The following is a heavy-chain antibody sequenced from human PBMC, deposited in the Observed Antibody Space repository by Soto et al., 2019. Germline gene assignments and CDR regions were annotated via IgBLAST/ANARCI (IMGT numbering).Heavy chain of an antibody. CDR3: ASRGSGSYSDY. CDR1: GGSISSGEYY. V-gene: IGHV4-30-4*01. J-gene: IGHJ4*02. CDR2: ISYSGST. D-gene: IGHD3-10*01. Sequence: SETLSLTCTVSGGSISSGEYYWTWIRQPPGKGLEWIGYISYSGSTHYSPSLKSRVSITVDTSKNQFSLNLASVSAEDTAVYYCASRGSGSYSDYWGQGTLVTVSS.